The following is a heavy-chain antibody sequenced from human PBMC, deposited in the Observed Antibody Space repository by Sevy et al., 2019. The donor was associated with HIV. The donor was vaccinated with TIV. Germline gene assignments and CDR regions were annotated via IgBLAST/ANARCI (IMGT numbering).Heavy chain of an antibody. V-gene: IGHV3-21*01. Sequence: GGSLRLSCVASGFTFRTYSMNWVRRAPEKGLEWVSCNSSSGNYKDYADSVKGRITISRDNAKSSVSLQINSLTTEDTALYYCARSIAVSRGLDSFDMWGQGTMVTVSS. CDR2: NSSSGNYK. CDR1: GFTFRTYS. D-gene: IGHD6-6*01. CDR3: ARSIAVSRGLDSFDM. J-gene: IGHJ3*02.